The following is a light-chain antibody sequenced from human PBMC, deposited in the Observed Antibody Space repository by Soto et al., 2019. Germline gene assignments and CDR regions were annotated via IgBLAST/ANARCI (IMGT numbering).Light chain of an antibody. CDR2: DAS. CDR3: QHYNSYPYT. V-gene: IGKV1-5*01. Sequence: DIQMTQSPSTLSGSVGDRVTITCRASQSISTWLAWFQQKPGKAPDLLIYDASSLESGVPSRFSGSGSGTEFTLTISSLQPDDFATYYCQHYNSYPYTFGQGTKVDIK. J-gene: IGKJ2*01. CDR1: QSISTW.